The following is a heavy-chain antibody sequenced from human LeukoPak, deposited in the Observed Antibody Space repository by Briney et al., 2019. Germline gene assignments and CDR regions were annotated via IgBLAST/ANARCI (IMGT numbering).Heavy chain of an antibody. CDR1: GFIFSTYA. CDR3: ARADGYSSWFVH. CDR2: MYSGDST. J-gene: IGHJ5*02. Sequence: GGSLRLSCAASGFIFSTYAIHWVRQAPGKGLEWVSVMYSGDSTYYDDSVKGRFTISRDNSKNTLDLQMDSLRDEDTGVYYCARADGYSSWFVHWGQGTLVTVSS. D-gene: IGHD5-18*01. V-gene: IGHV3-53*01.